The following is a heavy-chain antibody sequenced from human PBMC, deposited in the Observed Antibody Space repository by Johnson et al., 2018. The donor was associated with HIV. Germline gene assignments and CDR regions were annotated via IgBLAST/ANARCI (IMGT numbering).Heavy chain of an antibody. D-gene: IGHD2-8*01. CDR1: GFTFSSYA. V-gene: IGHV3-30*04. Sequence: VQLVESGGGVVQPGRSLRLSCAASGFTFSSYAMHWVRQAPGKGLEWVAVISYDGSNKYYADSVKGLFTISRDNSKNTLYLQMNSLRAEDTAVYYCASALCTWGAFDIWGHGSLVTVSS. CDR3: ASALCTWGAFDI. J-gene: IGHJ3*02. CDR2: ISYDGSNK.